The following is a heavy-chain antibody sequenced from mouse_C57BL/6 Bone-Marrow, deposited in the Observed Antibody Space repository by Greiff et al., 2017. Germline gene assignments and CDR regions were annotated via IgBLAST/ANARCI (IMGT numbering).Heavy chain of an antibody. J-gene: IGHJ2*01. V-gene: IGHV5-6*01. CDR3: ARHGGLDY. CDR1: GFTFSSYG. Sequence: EVMLVESGGDLVKPGGSLKLSCAASGFTFSSYGMSWVRQTPDKRLEWVATISSGGSYTYYPDSVKGRFTISRDNAKNTLDLQMSSLKSEDTAMYYCARHGGLDYWGQGTTLTVSS. CDR2: ISSGGSYT. D-gene: IGHD1-1*02.